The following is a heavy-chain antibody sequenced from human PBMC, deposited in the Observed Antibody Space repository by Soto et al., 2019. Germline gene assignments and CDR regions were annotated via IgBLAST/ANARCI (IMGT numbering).Heavy chain of an antibody. CDR1: GFTFSSYG. D-gene: IGHD3-16*01. CDR3: AKDRSSAYLYYFDY. V-gene: IGHV3-30*18. Sequence: GGSLRLSCAASGFTFSSYGMHWVRQAPGKGLEWVTVISYDGSNKYYADSVKGRFTISRDNSKNTLYLQMNSLRAEDTAVYYCAKDRSSAYLYYFDYWGQGTLVTVSS. J-gene: IGHJ4*02. CDR2: ISYDGSNK.